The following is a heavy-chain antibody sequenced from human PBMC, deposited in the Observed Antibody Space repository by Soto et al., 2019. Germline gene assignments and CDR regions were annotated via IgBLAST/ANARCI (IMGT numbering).Heavy chain of an antibody. CDR3: ARDLPTMDV. V-gene: IGHV1-18*01. CDR2: IRAYNGNT. CDR1: GYTFTSYG. Sequence: QVQLVQSGAEVKKPGASMKVSCKASGYTFTSYGISWVRQAPGQGLEWMGWIRAYNGNTIYAQKLQGRVTMTTDTSPSAAYMELRSLRSEDRTVFYCARDLPTMDVWGQGTRVTVPS. J-gene: IGHJ6*02.